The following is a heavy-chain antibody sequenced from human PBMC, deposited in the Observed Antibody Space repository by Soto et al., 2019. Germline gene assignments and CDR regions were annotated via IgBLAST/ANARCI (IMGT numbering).Heavy chain of an antibody. Sequence: GGSLRLSCVASEFTFSNYSMSWVRQAPGKGLEWVSFINPGSSTIYYAASVKGRFTISRDNAKNSLYLQMNSLRAEDTAVYYCARVRHLAGHYYMDVWGKGTAVTVSS. V-gene: IGHV3-48*01. D-gene: IGHD6-25*01. J-gene: IGHJ6*03. CDR1: EFTFSNYS. CDR2: INPGSSTI. CDR3: ARVRHLAGHYYMDV.